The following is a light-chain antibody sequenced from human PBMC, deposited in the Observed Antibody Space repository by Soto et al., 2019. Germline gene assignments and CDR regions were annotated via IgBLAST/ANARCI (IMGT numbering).Light chain of an antibody. CDR1: SGDIGSYNR. V-gene: IGLV2-14*01. CDR3: SSYTSASALGI. CDR2: EVT. J-gene: IGLJ2*01. Sequence: QSALTQPASVSGSPGQSITISCTGTSGDIGSYNRVSWYQQHPGKAPKLIIYEVTDRPSGVSNRFSGSKSGNTASLTISGLQVEDEALYFCSSYTSASALGIFGGGTKLTVL.